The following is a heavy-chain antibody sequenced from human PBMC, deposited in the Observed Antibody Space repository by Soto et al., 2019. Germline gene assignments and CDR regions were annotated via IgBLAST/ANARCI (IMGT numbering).Heavy chain of an antibody. CDR1: GYRFTSTY. CDR3: TKDAKFDDIYTGYFVNDL. V-gene: IGHV1-46*01. Sequence: ASVKVSCKASGYRFTSTYMHWVRQAPGQGLEWMGVIDPNGGRRIYSEKFQGRVTLSRDTSTATDYMQLSSLRSDDTAVYYCTKDAKFDDIYTGYFVNDLWGQGTPVTVSS. CDR2: IDPNGGRR. J-gene: IGHJ5*02. D-gene: IGHD3-9*01.